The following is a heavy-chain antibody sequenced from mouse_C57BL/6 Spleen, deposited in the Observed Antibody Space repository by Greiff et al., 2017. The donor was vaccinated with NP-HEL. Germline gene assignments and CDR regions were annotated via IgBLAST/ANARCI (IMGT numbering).Heavy chain of an antibody. Sequence: EVMLVESGGDLVKPGGSLKLSCAASGFTFSSYGMSWVRQTPDKRLEWVATISSGGSYTYYPDSVKGRFTISRDNAKNTLYLQMSSLKSEDTAMYYCARLSVGTVVPPYYAMDYWGQGTSVTVSS. D-gene: IGHD1-1*01. CDR3: ARLSVGTVVPPYYAMDY. CDR1: GFTFSSYG. J-gene: IGHJ4*01. V-gene: IGHV5-6*01. CDR2: ISSGGSYT.